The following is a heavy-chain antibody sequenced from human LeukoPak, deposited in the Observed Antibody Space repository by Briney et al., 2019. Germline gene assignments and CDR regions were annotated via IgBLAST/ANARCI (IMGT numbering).Heavy chain of an antibody. D-gene: IGHD3-10*01. CDR1: GGSISSYY. J-gene: IGHJ6*02. CDR3: ARQVYYYGSGSYSGMDV. CDR2: IYYSGST. V-gene: IGHV4-59*08. Sequence: SETLSLTCTVSGGSISSYYWSWIRQPPGKGLEWIGYIYYSGSTNYNPSLKSRVTISVDTSKNQFSLKLSSVTAADTAVYYCARQVYYYGSGSYSGMDVWGQGTTVTVSS.